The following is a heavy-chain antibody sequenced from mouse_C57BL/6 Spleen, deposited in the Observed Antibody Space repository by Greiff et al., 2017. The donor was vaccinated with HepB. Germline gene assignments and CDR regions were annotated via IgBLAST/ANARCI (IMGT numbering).Heavy chain of an antibody. V-gene: IGHV1-85*01. CDR2: IYPRDGST. J-gene: IGHJ1*03. CDR3: ARGNYGWYFDV. D-gene: IGHD2-1*01. Sequence: QVQLKESGPELVKPGASVKLSCKASGYTFTSYDINWVKQRPGQGLEWIGWIYPRDGSTKYNEKFKGKATLTVDTSSSTAYMELHSLTSEDSAVYFCARGNYGWYFDVWGTGTTVTVSS. CDR1: GYTFTSYD.